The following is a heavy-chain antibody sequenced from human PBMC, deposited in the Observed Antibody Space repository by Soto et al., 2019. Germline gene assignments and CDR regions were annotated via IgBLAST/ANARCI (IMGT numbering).Heavy chain of an antibody. CDR2: IYSGGST. CDR3: ARDRGRKGSSSSFGFFVDY. Sequence: EVQLVESGGGLVQPGGSLRLSCAASGFTVSSNYMSWVRQAPGKGLEWVSVIYSGGSTYYADSVKGRFTISRDNSKNTLYLQMNSLRAEDTAVYYCARDRGRKGSSSSFGFFVDYWGQGTLVTVSS. D-gene: IGHD6-6*01. CDR1: GFTVSSNY. V-gene: IGHV3-66*01. J-gene: IGHJ4*02.